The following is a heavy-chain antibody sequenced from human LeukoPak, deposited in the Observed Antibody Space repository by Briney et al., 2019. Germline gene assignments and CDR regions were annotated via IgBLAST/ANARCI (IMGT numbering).Heavy chain of an antibody. Sequence: PGRSLRLSCAASGFTFDDYAMHWVRQAPGKGLEWVSGISWNSGSIGYADSVKGRFTISRDNAKNSLYLQMNSLRAEDTAVYYCAKDALGFDCWGQGTLVTVSS. J-gene: IGHJ4*02. CDR1: GFTFDDYA. CDR3: AKDALGFDC. V-gene: IGHV3-9*01. CDR2: ISWNSGSI.